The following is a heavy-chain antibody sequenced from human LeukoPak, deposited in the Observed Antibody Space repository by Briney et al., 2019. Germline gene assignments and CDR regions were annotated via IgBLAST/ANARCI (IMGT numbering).Heavy chain of an antibody. CDR2: IYYSGST. V-gene: IGHV4-31*03. CDR1: GGSISSGGYY. D-gene: IGHD1-7*01. J-gene: IGHJ6*02. CDR3: ARSASGTYYYYGMDV. Sequence: PSETLSLTCTVSGGSISSGGYYWSWIRQHPGKGLEWIGYIYYSGSTYYNPSLKSRVTISVDTSKNQFSLKLSSVTAADTAVYYCARSASGTYYYYGMDVWAKGPRSPSP.